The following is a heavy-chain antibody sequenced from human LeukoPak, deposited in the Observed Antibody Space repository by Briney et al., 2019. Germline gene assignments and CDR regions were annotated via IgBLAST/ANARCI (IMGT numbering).Heavy chain of an antibody. J-gene: IGHJ4*02. CDR2: IGGGGGNT. CDR1: GFTFSNYA. CDR3: AKDARGYHRPIDS. V-gene: IGHV3-23*01. D-gene: IGHD3-22*01. Sequence: PGGSLRLSCAASGFTFSNYAMNWVRHAPGKGLEWVSGIGGGGGNTDYADSVRGRFTISRDNSKSTLCLQMCSLRAEDTAIYYCAKDARGYHRPIDSWGQGILVTVSS.